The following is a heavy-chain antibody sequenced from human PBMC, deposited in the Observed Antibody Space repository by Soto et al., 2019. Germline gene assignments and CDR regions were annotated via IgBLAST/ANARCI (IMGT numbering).Heavy chain of an antibody. Sequence: PSETLSLTCTVSGGSISSSSYYWGWIRQPPGKGLEWIGSIYYSGSTYYNPSLKSRVTISVDTSKNQFSLKLSSVTAADTAVYYCARVPAATYGMDVWGQGTTVTV. J-gene: IGHJ6*02. CDR2: IYYSGST. CDR1: GGSISSSSYY. V-gene: IGHV4-39*01. CDR3: ARVPAATYGMDV. D-gene: IGHD2-2*01.